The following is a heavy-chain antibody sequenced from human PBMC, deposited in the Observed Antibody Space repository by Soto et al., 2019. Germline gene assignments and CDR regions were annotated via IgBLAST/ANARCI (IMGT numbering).Heavy chain of an antibody. CDR3: ATSLLKGSSGYYNDAFDI. D-gene: IGHD3-22*01. Sequence: ASVKVSCKVSGYTLTELSMHWVRQAPGKGLEWMGGFDPEDGETIYAQKFQGRVTMTEDTSTDTAYMELSSLRSEDTAVYYCATSLLKGSSGYYNDAFDIWGQGTMVTVSS. CDR2: FDPEDGET. V-gene: IGHV1-24*01. J-gene: IGHJ3*02. CDR1: GYTLTELS.